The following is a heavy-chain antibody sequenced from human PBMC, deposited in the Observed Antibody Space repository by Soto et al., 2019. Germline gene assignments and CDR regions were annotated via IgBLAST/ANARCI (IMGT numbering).Heavy chain of an antibody. CDR2: IGTAGDT. CDR1: GFTFSSYD. V-gene: IGHV3-13*01. J-gene: IGHJ5*02. Sequence: GGSLRLSCAASGFTFSSYDMHWVRQATGKGLEWVSAIGTAGDTYYPGSVKGRFTISRENAKNSLYLQMNSLRAGDTAVYYCARGLSVGWFDPWGQGTLVTVSS. D-gene: IGHD3-16*01. CDR3: ARGLSVGWFDP.